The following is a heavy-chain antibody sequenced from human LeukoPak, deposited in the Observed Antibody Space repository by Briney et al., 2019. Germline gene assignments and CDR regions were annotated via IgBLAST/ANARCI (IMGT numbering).Heavy chain of an antibody. D-gene: IGHD3-10*01. J-gene: IGHJ6*03. Sequence: PSETLSLTCTVSGGSISSYYWSWIRQPPGKGLEWIGYIYYSGSTNYNPSLKSRVTISVDTSKNQFSLKLSSVTAADTAVYYCARSYYYGSGSYPSYYYYYYMDVWGKGTTVTVS. CDR3: ARSYYYGSGSYPSYYYYYYMDV. V-gene: IGHV4-59*01. CDR1: GGSISSYY. CDR2: IYYSGST.